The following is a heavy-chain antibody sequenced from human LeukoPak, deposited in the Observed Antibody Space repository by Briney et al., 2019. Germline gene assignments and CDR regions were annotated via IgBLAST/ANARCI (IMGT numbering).Heavy chain of an antibody. D-gene: IGHD6-13*01. CDR2: ISGDGVST. V-gene: IGHV3-43*02. Sequence: TGGSLRLSCAASGFTFDDYAMHWIRQAPGKGLEWVSLISGDGVSTYYADSVKGRFTISRDSSKNTLYLQMNSLRAEDTAVYYCASPAVYSSSWYYFDYWGQGTLVTVSS. J-gene: IGHJ4*02. CDR1: GFTFDDYA. CDR3: ASPAVYSSSWYYFDY.